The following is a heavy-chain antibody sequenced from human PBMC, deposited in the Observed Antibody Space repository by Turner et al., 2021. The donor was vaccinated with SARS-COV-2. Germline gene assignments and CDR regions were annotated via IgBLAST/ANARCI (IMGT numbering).Heavy chain of an antibody. CDR3: ARSFGYCSSTSCLLNWFDP. D-gene: IGHD2-2*01. V-gene: IGHV5-10-1*01. CDR1: GYSFTSYW. CDR2: IDPSDSYT. Sequence: EVQLVQSGAEVKKPGESLWISCKGSGYSFTSYWISWVRQMPGKGLEWMGRIDPSDSYTNYSPSFQGHVTISADKSISTAYLQWSSLKASDTAMYYCARSFGYCSSTSCLLNWFDPWGQGTLVTVSS. J-gene: IGHJ5*02.